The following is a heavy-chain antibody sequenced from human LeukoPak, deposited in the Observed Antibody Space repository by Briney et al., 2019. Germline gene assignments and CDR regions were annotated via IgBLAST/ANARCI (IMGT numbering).Heavy chain of an antibody. Sequence: SSQTLSLTCVVSGFSIRRSNWWGWIRQPPGRGLDWIGYVYYSGAIYYNPSLKSRVTMSVDTSKNQVSLELSSVTAVDTAVYYCAKKPNSLYYFDYWGQGTLVTVSS. V-gene: IGHV4-28*02. D-gene: IGHD4-23*01. CDR2: VYYSGAI. CDR1: GFSIRRSNW. CDR3: AKKPNSLYYFDY. J-gene: IGHJ4*02.